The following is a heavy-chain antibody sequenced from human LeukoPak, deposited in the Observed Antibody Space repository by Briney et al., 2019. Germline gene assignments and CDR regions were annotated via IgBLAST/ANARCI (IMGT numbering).Heavy chain of an antibody. CDR3: ARRHGRCSDGSCYYPDY. CDR2: MNPNSGNT. D-gene: IGHD2-15*01. Sequence: PGESLKISCKGSGYSFTSYWIGWVRQATGQGLEWMGWMNPNSGNTGYAQKFQGRVTMTRNSSITTAYMELSSLRSEDTAVYYCARRHGRCSDGSCYYPDYWGQGTLVTVSS. J-gene: IGHJ4*02. CDR1: GYSFTSYW. V-gene: IGHV1-8*02.